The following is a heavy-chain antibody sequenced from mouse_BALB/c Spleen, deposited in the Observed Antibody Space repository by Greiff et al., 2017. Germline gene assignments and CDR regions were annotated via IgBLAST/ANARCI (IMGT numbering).Heavy chain of an antibody. J-gene: IGHJ3*01. Sequence: VQGVESGPGLVAPSQSLSITCTVSGFSLTGYGVNWVRQPPGKGLEWLGIIWGDGSTDYNSALKSRLSISKDNSKSQVFLKMNSLQTEDTARYYCARVGYYGHYGPFAYWGQGTLVTVSA. CDR1: GFSLTGYG. D-gene: IGHD2-1*01. CDR3: ARVGYYGHYGPFAY. V-gene: IGHV2-6-7*01. CDR2: IWGDGST.